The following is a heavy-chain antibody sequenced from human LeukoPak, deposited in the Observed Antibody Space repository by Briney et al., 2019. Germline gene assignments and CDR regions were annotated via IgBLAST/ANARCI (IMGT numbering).Heavy chain of an antibody. CDR1: GDSIRTTRY. V-gene: IGHV4-39*01. J-gene: IGHJ6*02. D-gene: IGHD5-24*01. CDR3: ATRGYNNQTMDV. Sequence: PSETLSLTCTVSGDSIRTTRYWGWIRQPPGKGLEWIGAVYFSGSTYYNPSLKSRVIISVDTSKNQFSLKLTSVTAADTAVYYCATRGYNNQTMDVWGQGTTVTVSS. CDR2: VYFSGST.